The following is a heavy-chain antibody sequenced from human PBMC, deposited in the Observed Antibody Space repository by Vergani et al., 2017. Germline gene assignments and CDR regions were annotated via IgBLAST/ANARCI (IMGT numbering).Heavy chain of an antibody. CDR3: ARGTPPAFDI. V-gene: IGHV4-39*01. Sequence: QLQLQESGPGLVKPSETLSLPCTVSGGSISSSSTYWGWIRQPPGKGLAWIGSIYYSGSTYYNPSLKSLVTISVDTSKNQFSLKLSSVTAADTAVYYCARGTPPAFDIWGQGTMVTVSS. CDR1: GGSISSSSTY. CDR2: IYYSGST. J-gene: IGHJ3*02. D-gene: IGHD2-15*01.